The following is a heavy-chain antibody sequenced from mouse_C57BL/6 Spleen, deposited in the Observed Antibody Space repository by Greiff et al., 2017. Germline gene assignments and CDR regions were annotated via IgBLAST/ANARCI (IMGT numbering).Heavy chain of an antibody. CDR3: ARQLRLLLYFDY. CDR2: IDPSDSYT. CDR1: GYTFTSYW. V-gene: IGHV1-59*01. D-gene: IGHD3-2*02. J-gene: IGHJ2*01. Sequence: VQLQQPGAELVRPGTSVKLSCKASGYTFTSYWMHWVKQRPGQGLEWIGVIDPSDSYTNYNQKFKGKATLTVDTSSSTAYMQLSSLTSEDSAVYYCARQLRLLLYFDYWGQGTTLTVSA.